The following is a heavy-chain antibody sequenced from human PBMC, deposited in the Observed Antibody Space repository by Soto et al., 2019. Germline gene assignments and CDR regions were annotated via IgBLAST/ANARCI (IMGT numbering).Heavy chain of an antibody. CDR1: GYTFTSYA. CDR3: ARGVGS. CDR2: XXXGXXXT. V-gene: IGHV1-3*01. J-gene: IGHJ5*02. Sequence: GAPVKVSCKASGYTFTSYAMHLVRQEHGQXLEXMXXXXXGXXXTKYSQKFQGRVTITRDTSASTAYMELSSLRSEDTAVYYCARGVGSWGQGTLVTVSS. D-gene: IGHD2-15*01.